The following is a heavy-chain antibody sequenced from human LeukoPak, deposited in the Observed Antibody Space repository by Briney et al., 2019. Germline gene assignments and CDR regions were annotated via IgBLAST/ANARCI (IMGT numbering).Heavy chain of an antibody. CDR1: GFTFSSYW. CDR3: AREIRDRAAWPIDY. V-gene: IGHV3-74*01. J-gene: IGHJ4*02. D-gene: IGHD2-15*01. Sequence: PGGSLRLSCAASGFTFSSYWMHWVRQAPGKGLVWVSRINSDGSSTSYADSVKGRFTISRDNAKNTLYLQMNSLRAEDTAVYYCAREIRDRAAWPIDYWGQGTLVTVSS. CDR2: INSDGSST.